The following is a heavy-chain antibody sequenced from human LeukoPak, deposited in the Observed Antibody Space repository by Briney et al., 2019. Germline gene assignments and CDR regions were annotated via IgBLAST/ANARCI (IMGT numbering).Heavy chain of an antibody. V-gene: IGHV4-30-4*01. D-gene: IGHD1-26*01. Sequence: SETLSLTCTVSGGSISSGDYYWSWLRQPPGKGLEWIGYIYYSGSTYFNPSLKSRVTISVETSKSQFSLKLSSVTAADTAVYYCARVPVYSGTYFDYWGQGTLVTVSS. J-gene: IGHJ4*02. CDR3: ARVPVYSGTYFDY. CDR2: IYYSGST. CDR1: GGSISSGDYY.